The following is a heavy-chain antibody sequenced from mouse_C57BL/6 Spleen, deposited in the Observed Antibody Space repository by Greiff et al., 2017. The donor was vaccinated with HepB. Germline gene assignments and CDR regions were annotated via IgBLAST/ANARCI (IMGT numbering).Heavy chain of an antibody. CDR1: GYAFSSSW. Sequence: QVQLKQSGPELVKPGASVKISCKASGYAFSSSWMNWVKQRPGKGLEWIGRIYPGDGDTNYNGKFKGKATLTADKSSSTAYMQLSSLTSEDSAVYFCAREDYSAVSREFAYWGQGTLVTVSA. J-gene: IGHJ3*01. V-gene: IGHV1-82*01. D-gene: IGHD1-1*01. CDR3: AREDYSAVSREFAY. CDR2: IYPGDGDT.